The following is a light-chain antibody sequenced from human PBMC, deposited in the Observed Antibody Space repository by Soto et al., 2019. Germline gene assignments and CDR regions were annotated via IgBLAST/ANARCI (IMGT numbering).Light chain of an antibody. CDR1: SSDVGGYNY. V-gene: IGLV2-14*03. Sequence: QAASVSGSPGQSITISCTGTSSDVGGYNYVSWYQHHPGKVPKLMIYDVSHRPSGVSNRFSGSKSGNTASLTISGLQAEDEADYYCSSYGGVSAPVLFGGGTKLTVL. CDR3: SSYGGVSAPVL. J-gene: IGLJ3*02. CDR2: DVS.